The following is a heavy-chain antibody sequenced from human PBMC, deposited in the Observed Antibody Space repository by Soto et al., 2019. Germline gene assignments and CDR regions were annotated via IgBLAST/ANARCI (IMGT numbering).Heavy chain of an antibody. CDR3: ASQRGPFDI. CDR1: GGSISSYY. Sequence: QVQLQESGPGLVKPSETLSLTCTVSGGSISSYYWSWIRQPPGKGLEWIGYIYYSGSTNYNPSLKSRVSISVDTSKNQFSLKRSSVPAADTAVYYCASQRGPFDIWCQGTMVTVSS. CDR2: IYYSGST. V-gene: IGHV4-59*08. J-gene: IGHJ3*02.